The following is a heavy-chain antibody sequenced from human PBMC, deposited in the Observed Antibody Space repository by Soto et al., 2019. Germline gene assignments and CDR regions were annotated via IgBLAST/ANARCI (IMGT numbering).Heavy chain of an antibody. D-gene: IGHD4-17*01. Sequence: QVQLVESGGGVVQPGRSLRLSCAASGFTFSSYGMHWVRQAPGKGLGWVAVIWYDGSIKYYSDSVKGRFTISRDNSKNTLYLQMNSLRAEDTAVYYCARDRGDGLDYWGQGTLVTVSS. CDR2: IWYDGSIK. CDR3: ARDRGDGLDY. V-gene: IGHV3-33*01. CDR1: GFTFSSYG. J-gene: IGHJ4*02.